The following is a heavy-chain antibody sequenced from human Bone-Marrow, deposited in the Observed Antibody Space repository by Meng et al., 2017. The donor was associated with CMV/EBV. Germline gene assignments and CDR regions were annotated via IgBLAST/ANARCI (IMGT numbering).Heavy chain of an antibody. V-gene: IGHV1-69*05. J-gene: IGHJ6*02. CDR2: IIPIFGTA. Sequence: GGSLRLSCAASGGTFSSYAISWVRQAPGQGLEWMGGIIPIFGTANYAQKFQGRVTITTDESTSTAYMELSSLRSEDTAVYYCARQLFWSGYYRDYYYYGMDVWGQGTTVTVSS. CDR3: ARQLFWSGYYRDYYYYGMDV. D-gene: IGHD3-3*01. CDR1: GGTFSSYA.